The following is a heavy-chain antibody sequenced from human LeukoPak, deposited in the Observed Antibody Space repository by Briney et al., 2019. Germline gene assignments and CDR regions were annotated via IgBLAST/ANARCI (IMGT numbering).Heavy chain of an antibody. CDR1: GFTFSSYA. CDR2: ISYDGSNK. V-gene: IGHV3-30-3*01. CDR3: AGAGPAVAGISSAFDI. Sequence: GGSLRLSCAASGFTFSSYAMHWVRQAPGKGLEWVAVISYDGSNKYYADSVKGRFTISRDNSKNTLYLQMNSLRAEDTAVYYCAGAGPAVAGISSAFDIWGQGTMVTVSS. J-gene: IGHJ3*02. D-gene: IGHD6-19*01.